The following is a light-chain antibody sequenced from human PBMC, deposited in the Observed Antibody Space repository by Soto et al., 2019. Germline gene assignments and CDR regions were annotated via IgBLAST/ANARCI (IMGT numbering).Light chain of an antibody. J-gene: IGLJ2*01. CDR1: SSDIGGYNF. CDR3: ASYGRTSTLL. Sequence: QSALTQPASVSGSPGQSITISCTGTSSDIGGYNFVSWYQQHPGKAPKLLIYEVSNRPSGVSHRFSGSKSGNTASLTISGLQTEDEADYYCASYGRTSTLLFGGGTKLTVL. CDR2: EVS. V-gene: IGLV2-14*01.